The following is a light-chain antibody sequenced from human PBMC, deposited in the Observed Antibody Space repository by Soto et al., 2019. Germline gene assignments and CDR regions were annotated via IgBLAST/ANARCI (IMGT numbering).Light chain of an antibody. CDR3: SSYTSSSTLYV. CDR1: SSDVGVYNY. V-gene: IGLV2-8*01. J-gene: IGLJ1*01. Sequence: QSALTQPPSASGSPGQSVTISCTGTSSDVGVYNYVSWYQQHPGKAPKLMIYEVSKRPSGVPDRFSGSKSGNTASLTVSGLQAEDEADYYCSSYTSSSTLYVFGTGTKLTVL. CDR2: EVS.